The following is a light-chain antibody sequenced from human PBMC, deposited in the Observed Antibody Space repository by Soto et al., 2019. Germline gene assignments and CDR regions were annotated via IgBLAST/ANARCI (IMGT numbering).Light chain of an antibody. CDR1: HSVNSN. J-gene: IGKJ1*01. Sequence: EIVMTQTPATLLVSRGDSATLYXRASHSVNSNLSRYQQKTGHXTRLLXXGAXTRATGIPARFSGSGSGTEFTLTISSLQPEDFATYFCRQSYSSPTWTFGQGTKVDIK. V-gene: IGKV3-15*01. CDR3: RQSYSSPTWT. CDR2: GAX.